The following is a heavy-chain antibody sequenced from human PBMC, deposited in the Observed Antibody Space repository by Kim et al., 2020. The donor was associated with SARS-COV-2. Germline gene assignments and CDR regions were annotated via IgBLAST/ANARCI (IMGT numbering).Heavy chain of an antibody. D-gene: IGHD2-8*01. V-gene: IGHV4-39*01. CDR3: ARLAGVAPYYFDY. CDR1: GGSISSSSYY. CDR2: IYYSGST. J-gene: IGHJ4*02. Sequence: SETLSLTRTVSGGSISSSSYYWGWIRQPPGKGLEWIGSIYYSGSTYYNPSLKSRVTISVDTSKNQFSLKLSSVTAADTAVYYCARLAGVAPYYFDYWGQGTLVTVSS.